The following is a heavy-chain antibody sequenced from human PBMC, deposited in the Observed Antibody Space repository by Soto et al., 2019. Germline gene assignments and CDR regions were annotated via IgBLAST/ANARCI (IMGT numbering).Heavy chain of an antibody. CDR2: ISSSSSTI. CDR1: GFTFSSYS. V-gene: IGHV3-48*02. J-gene: IGHJ6*01. D-gene: IGHD2-15*01. Sequence: GRSLRLSCAASGFTFSSYSMNWVRQAPGKGLEWVSYISSSSSTIYYADSVKGRFTISRDNAKNSLYLQMNSLRDEDTAVYYCAREGGYCSGGSCYPQYVVMDVLGQGNTVTGS. CDR3: AREGGYCSGGSCYPQYVVMDV.